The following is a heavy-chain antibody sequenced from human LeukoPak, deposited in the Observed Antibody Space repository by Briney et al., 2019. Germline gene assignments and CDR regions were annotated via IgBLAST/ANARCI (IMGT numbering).Heavy chain of an antibody. CDR3: AKDPKPGIAAAGTI. V-gene: IGHV3-23*01. J-gene: IGHJ4*02. CDR1: GFTFSSYA. D-gene: IGHD6-13*01. Sequence: GGSLRLSCAASGFTFSSYAMSWVRQAPGKGLEWVSVISGSGDSTNHADSVKGRFTISRDNSKKTLYLQMNSLRAEDTAVYYCAKDPKPGIAAAGTIWGQGTLVTVSS. CDR2: ISGSGDST.